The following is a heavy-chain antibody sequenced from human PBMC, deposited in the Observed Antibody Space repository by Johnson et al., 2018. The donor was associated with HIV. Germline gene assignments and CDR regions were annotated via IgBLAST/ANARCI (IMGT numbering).Heavy chain of an antibody. D-gene: IGHD4-11*01. CDR2: IWYDGSNE. Sequence: QVQLVESGGGLVQPGTSLRLSCAASGFTFSSYGMHWVRQAPGKGLEWVALIWYDGSNEYYADSVKGRFTISRDNSKNTLYLQMNSLTVEDTAVYYCAKSKFISNWYAFDIWGQGTMVTVSS. CDR3: AKSKFISNWYAFDI. CDR1: GFTFSSYG. V-gene: IGHV3-33*03. J-gene: IGHJ3*02.